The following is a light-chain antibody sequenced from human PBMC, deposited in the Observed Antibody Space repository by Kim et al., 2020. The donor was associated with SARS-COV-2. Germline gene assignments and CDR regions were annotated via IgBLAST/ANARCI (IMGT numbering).Light chain of an antibody. CDR3: QQYETSSWT. CDR1: QTIVMNF. Sequence: SPGERVTHSCRASQTIVMNFLSWYQQKPGQAPRLLIYGTIARATGIPDRFRGRGSGTDFTLTISRLEPEDFAIYYCQQYETSSWTFGQGTKVDIK. J-gene: IGKJ1*01. V-gene: IGKV3-20*01. CDR2: GTI.